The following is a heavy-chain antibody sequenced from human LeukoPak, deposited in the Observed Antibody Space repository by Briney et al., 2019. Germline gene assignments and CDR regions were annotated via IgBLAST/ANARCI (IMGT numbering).Heavy chain of an antibody. V-gene: IGHV3-23*01. CDR2: ISGSGGST. J-gene: IGHJ4*02. CDR3: ARVGEGSYYNIFDY. D-gene: IGHD3-10*01. CDR1: GFPFSSYA. Sequence: QPGGSLILSCAASGFPFSSYAMSWVRQAPGKGLEWVSAISGSGGSTYYADSVKGRFTISRDNSKNTLYLQMNSLRAEDTAVYYCARVGEGSYYNIFDYWGQGTLVTVSS.